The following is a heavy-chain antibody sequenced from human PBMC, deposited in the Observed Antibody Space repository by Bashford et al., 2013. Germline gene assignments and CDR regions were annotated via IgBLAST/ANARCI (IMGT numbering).Heavy chain of an antibody. CDR1: GFTFMNYA. V-gene: IGHV3-23*01. Sequence: VDSGGSLRLSCAASGFTFMNYAMIWVRQAPGKGLEWVSSISGSGGNTYDADSVKGRFTVSRDNSKNTLFLQMSGLRAEDTAVYYCAKDYYYDGFGHTPDYWGQGTLVTVSS. CDR2: ISGSGGNT. CDR3: AKDYYYDGFGHTPDY. D-gene: IGHD3-22*01. J-gene: IGHJ4*02.